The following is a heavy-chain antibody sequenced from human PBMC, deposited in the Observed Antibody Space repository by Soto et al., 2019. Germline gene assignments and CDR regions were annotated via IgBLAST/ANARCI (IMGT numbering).Heavy chain of an antibody. Sequence: ASVKVYCKAYGYTFTSYGIRWVRQAPGQGLEWMGWISAHNGNTKYEQKLQGRVTMTTDTSTSTAYMELRSLRSDDTAVYYCARDLGGFPDYWGQGTLVTVSS. J-gene: IGHJ4*02. CDR1: GYTFTSYG. CDR3: ARDLGGFPDY. D-gene: IGHD5-12*01. V-gene: IGHV1-18*01. CDR2: ISAHNGNT.